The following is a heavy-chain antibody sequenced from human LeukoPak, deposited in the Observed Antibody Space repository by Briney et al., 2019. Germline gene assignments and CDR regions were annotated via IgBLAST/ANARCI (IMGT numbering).Heavy chain of an antibody. V-gene: IGHV3-30*02. CDR2: IQYDGSRK. CDR3: GSLHNRPL. D-gene: IGHD2/OR15-2a*01. CDR1: GFTFSTSD. J-gene: IGHJ1*01. Sequence: GGSLRLSCATSGFTFSTSDMHWVRQAPGKGLEWVSFIQYDGSRKNYVDSVKGRFTISRDNSKNTLYLQMTSLRAEDTAIYYCGSLHNRPLWGQGTLVTVSS.